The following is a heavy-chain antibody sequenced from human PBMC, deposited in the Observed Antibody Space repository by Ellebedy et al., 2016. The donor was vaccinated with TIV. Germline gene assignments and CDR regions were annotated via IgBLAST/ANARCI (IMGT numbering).Heavy chain of an antibody. J-gene: IGHJ4*02. CDR2: ISSGGSNE. CDR1: GFTFSRYD. V-gene: IGHV3-30*03. D-gene: IGHD2-21*02. CDR3: ARWGRCGGDCYSVGDFDF. Sequence: GESLKISCATSGFTFSRYDMHWVRQAPDKGLEWVAFISSGGSNEYYADSVKGRFTISRDNSKNTLFLQMDILRAEDTAVYYCARWGRCGGDCYSVGDFDFWGQGTLVTVSS.